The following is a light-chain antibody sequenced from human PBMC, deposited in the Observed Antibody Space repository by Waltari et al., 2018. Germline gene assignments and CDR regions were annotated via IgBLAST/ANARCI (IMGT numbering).Light chain of an antibody. CDR1: QSVSSSY. V-gene: IGKV3-20*01. CDR3: QQYGSSTLT. Sequence: EIVLTQSPGTLSLSPGERATLSCRASQSVSSSYLAWYQQKHGQPPSLLIYGASSRATGIPDRFGGSGSGTDFTLTISRLEPEDFAVYYCQQYGSSTLTFGGVTKVEIK. CDR2: GAS. J-gene: IGKJ4*01.